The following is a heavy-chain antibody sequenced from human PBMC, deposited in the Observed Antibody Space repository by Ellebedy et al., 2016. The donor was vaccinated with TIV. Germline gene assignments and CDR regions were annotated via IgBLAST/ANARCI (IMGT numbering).Heavy chain of an antibody. CDR2: LNPIGGST. CDR1: GYTFTSYA. D-gene: IGHD6-13*01. CDR3: VRDRDYPGTDY. Sequence: ASVQVSCKASGYTFTSYAMYWVRQPPGQGLEWMGILNPIGGSTRYAQKFQGRLTMTRDKSTSTVYMELSSLKSEDTAVYYCVRDRDYPGTDYWGQGTLVTVSS. J-gene: IGHJ4*02. V-gene: IGHV1-46*01.